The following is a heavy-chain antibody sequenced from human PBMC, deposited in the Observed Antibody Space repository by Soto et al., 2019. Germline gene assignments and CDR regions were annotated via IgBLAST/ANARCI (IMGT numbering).Heavy chain of an antibody. CDR1: GFTFSSYS. CDR3: ARSPLXPTTYWGSYPHVGAFDI. CDR2: ISSSSSTI. Sequence: PGGSLRLSCAASGFTFSSYSMNWVRQAPGKGLEWVSYISSSSSTIYYADSVKGRFTISRDNAKNSLYLQMNSLRDEDTAVYYCARSPLXPTTYWGSYPHVGAFDIWGQGTMVTVSS. V-gene: IGHV3-48*02. D-gene: IGHD3-16*02. J-gene: IGHJ3*02.